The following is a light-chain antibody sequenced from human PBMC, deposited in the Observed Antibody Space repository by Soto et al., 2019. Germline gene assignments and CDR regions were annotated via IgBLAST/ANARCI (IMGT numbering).Light chain of an antibody. Sequence: DIQMTQSPSTLSASVGDRVTITCRASQSISSWLAWYQQKPGKAPNLLIHDASTLENWVPSRFSGSGSGTPFTLTITSLQADDFATYNFQQYDAYSLTFGHGTKVEIK. CDR3: QQYDAYSLT. V-gene: IGKV1-5*01. CDR2: DAS. CDR1: QSISSW. J-gene: IGKJ1*01.